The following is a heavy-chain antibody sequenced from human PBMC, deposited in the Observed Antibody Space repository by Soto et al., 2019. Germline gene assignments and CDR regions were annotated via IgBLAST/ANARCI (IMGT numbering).Heavy chain of an antibody. CDR2: INNDVIDT. V-gene: IGHV3-74*03. D-gene: IGHD3-10*01. CDR3: ARDGSMVRERWFDP. Sequence: EVQLVESGGGVVQPGGSLRLSCAASGFTFIGYWMHWVRQGPGKGPVWVARINNDVIDTTYADSVKGRFTISRDNTKNMVYLEMNSLRADDTAVYYCARDGSMVRERWFDPWGQGTLVTVSS. J-gene: IGHJ5*02. CDR1: GFTFIGYW.